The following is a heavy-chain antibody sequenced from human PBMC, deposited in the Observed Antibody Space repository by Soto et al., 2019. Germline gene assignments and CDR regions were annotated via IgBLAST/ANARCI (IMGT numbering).Heavy chain of an antibody. Sequence: QVQLVQSGAEVKKPGASVKVSCRASGYTFTNYYIHWVRQAPGQGLEWRGIINPTSGSTNYAQKFQGRVTLTMDTSTSTVYMELSGLRAEDTAIFYCARDLAAGDHWGQGTLVTVSS. D-gene: IGHD6-13*01. CDR1: GYTFTNYY. CDR2: INPTSGST. J-gene: IGHJ4*02. V-gene: IGHV1-46*01. CDR3: ARDLAAGDH.